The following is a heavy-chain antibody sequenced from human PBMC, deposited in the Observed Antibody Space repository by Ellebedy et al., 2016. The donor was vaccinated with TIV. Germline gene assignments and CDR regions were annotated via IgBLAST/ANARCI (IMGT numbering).Heavy chain of an antibody. CDR1: RYTFSGYF. CDR2: IDPKTGDT. J-gene: IGHJ4*02. D-gene: IGHD1-1*01. V-gene: IGHV1-2*06. Sequence: ASVKVSXKASRYTFSGYFMHWVRQAPGQGLEWMGRIDPKTGDTNYAEKFQGRVSITRDTSTGTFYIELSSLRSEDTALYYCARDANDAFDYWGQGTLVTVSS. CDR3: ARDANDAFDY.